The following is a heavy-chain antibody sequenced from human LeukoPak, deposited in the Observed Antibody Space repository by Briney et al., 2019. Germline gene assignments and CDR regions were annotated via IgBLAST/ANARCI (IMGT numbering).Heavy chain of an antibody. CDR3: ARGPPNWGFDS. D-gene: IGHD7-27*01. V-gene: IGHV1-8*01. CDR1: GYTFTSYD. J-gene: IGHJ4*02. CDR2: MSPASGNT. Sequence: ASVKVSCKASGYTFTSYDLNWVRRATGQGLEWMGWMSPASGNTGYAQEFQGRVTMTRDTSVSTAYMALNSLRSEDTAVYYCARGPPNWGFDSWGQGTLVTVSS.